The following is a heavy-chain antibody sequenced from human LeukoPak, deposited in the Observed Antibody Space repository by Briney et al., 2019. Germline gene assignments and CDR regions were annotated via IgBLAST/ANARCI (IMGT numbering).Heavy chain of an antibody. CDR3: ARAARVSSGFKGAFDI. CDR2: IXHSGST. D-gene: IGHD6-19*01. J-gene: IGHJ3*02. Sequence: IXHSGSTNYNPSLKSRVTISVDTSKNQFSLKLSSVTAADTAVYYCARAARVSSGFKGAFDIWGQGTMVTVSS. V-gene: IGHV4-34*01.